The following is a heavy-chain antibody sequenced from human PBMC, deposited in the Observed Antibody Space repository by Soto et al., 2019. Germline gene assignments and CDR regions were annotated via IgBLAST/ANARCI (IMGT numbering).Heavy chain of an antibody. V-gene: IGHV3-21*01. D-gene: IGHD3-22*01. J-gene: IGHJ4*02. CDR3: ARVAPYYYDSSGYSIFDY. CDR2: ISSSSSYI. CDR1: GFTFSSYS. Sequence: PGGSLRLSCAASGFTFSSYSMNWVRQAPGKGLEWVSSISSSSSYIYYADSVKGRFTISRDNAKNSLYLQMNSLRAEDTAVYYCARVAPYYYDSSGYSIFDYWGQGTLVTVSS.